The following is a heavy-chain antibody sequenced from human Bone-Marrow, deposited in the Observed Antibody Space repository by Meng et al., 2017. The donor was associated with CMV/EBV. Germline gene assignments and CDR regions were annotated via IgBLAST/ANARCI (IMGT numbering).Heavy chain of an antibody. Sequence: ASVKVSCKVSGYTLTELSMHWVRQAPGKGLEWMGGFDPEDGETIYAQKFQGRVTMTEDTSTDTAYMELSSLRSEDTAVYYCATVKRGTRWFDPWGQGNLVTVSS. CDR3: ATVKRGTRWFDP. J-gene: IGHJ5*02. V-gene: IGHV1-24*01. CDR1: GYTLTELS. CDR2: FDPEDGET. D-gene: IGHD1-1*01.